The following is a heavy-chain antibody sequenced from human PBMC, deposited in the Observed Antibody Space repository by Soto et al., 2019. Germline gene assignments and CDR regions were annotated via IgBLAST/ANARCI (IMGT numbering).Heavy chain of an antibody. D-gene: IGHD4-17*01. CDR3: ARDDYGGKGYYYYYGRDV. V-gene: IGHV3-21*01. J-gene: IGHJ6*02. Sequence: PGGSLRLSCAASGFTFSSYSMNWVRQAPGKGLEWVSSISSSSSYIYYADSVKGRFTISRDNAKNSLYLQMNSLRAEDTAVYYCARDDYGGKGYYYYYGRDVWGQGTTVTVSS. CDR2: ISSSSSYI. CDR1: GFTFSSYS.